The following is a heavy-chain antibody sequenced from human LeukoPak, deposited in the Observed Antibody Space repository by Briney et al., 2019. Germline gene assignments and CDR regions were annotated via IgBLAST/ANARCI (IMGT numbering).Heavy chain of an antibody. CDR3: ARHLNPYYDFWSIDF. CDR1: GYTFTSYW. Sequence: GESLKISCKGSGYTFTSYWIGWVRQMPGKGLEWMGILYPGDSDTRYSLSFQGQATISADKSISTAYLQWSSLKASDTAIYYCARHLNPYYDFWSIDFWGQGTLVTVSS. CDR2: LYPGDSDT. V-gene: IGHV5-51*01. J-gene: IGHJ4*02. D-gene: IGHD3-3*01.